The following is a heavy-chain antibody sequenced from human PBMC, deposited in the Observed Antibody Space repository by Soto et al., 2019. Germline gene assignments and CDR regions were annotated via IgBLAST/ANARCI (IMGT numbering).Heavy chain of an antibody. CDR3: ARGRLTMTAVVTEAFDI. V-gene: IGHV1-46*01. CDR2: INPSGGST. D-gene: IGHD3-22*01. Sequence: GASVKVSFKASGYTFTSYYVHWLRQAPGQGLEWMAIINPSGGSTSYAQKFQDRVTTARDTSTSTVYMELSSLRSEDTAVYYCARGRLTMTAVVTEAFDIWGQGTMVTVSS. J-gene: IGHJ3*02. CDR1: GYTFTSYY.